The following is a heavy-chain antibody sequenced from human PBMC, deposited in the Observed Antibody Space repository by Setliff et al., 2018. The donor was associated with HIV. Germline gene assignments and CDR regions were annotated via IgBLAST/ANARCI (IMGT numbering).Heavy chain of an antibody. Sequence: SETLSLTCTVSGGSINSGSYYWSWIRQPAGKGLEWIGHIYTSGITNYNPSLKSRVTISVDTSKNQFSLRVRSVTAADTAVYYCARDPYCPNTCYEDFTFDSWGQGTLVTVSS. CDR1: GGSINSGSYY. CDR3: ARDPYCPNTCYEDFTFDS. V-gene: IGHV4-61*09. D-gene: IGHD2-8*01. CDR2: IYTSGIT. J-gene: IGHJ4*02.